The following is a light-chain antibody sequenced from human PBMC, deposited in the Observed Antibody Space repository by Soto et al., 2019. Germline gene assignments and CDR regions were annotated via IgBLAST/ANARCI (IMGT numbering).Light chain of an antibody. CDR3: CSYGGSFPYV. J-gene: IGLJ1*01. V-gene: IGLV2-11*01. Sequence: QSALTQPPSVSGSPGQSVTISCTGTSSDVGGYDYVSWYQQHPGKAPKLLIYDVTKRPSGVPDRFSGSKSGNTASLTISGLQAEDAADFFCCSYGGSFPYVFGTGTKVNVL. CDR1: SSDVGGYDY. CDR2: DVT.